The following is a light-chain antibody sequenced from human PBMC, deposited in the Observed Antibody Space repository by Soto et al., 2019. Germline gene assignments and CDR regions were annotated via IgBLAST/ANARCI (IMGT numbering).Light chain of an antibody. J-gene: IGLJ1*01. V-gene: IGLV2-23*02. CDR1: SSDVGSYNL. CDR2: EVS. Sequence: QSALTQPASVSGSPGQSITISCTGTSSDVGSYNLVSWYQQHPGKAPKLMIYEVSKRPSGVSNRFSGSKSGNTASLKISGIQAEDEADYYCCSYAGSYYVFGTGTKLTVL. CDR3: CSYAGSYYV.